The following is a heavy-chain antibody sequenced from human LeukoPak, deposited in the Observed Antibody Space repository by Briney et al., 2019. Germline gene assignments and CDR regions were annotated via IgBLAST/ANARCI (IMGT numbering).Heavy chain of an antibody. D-gene: IGHD6-13*01. CDR3: ASIAAADQGQQAYYYYYMDV. V-gene: IGHV3-30*03. Sequence: GGSLRLSCAASGFTFSSYGMHWVRQAPGKGLEWVAVISYDGSNKYYADSVKGRFTISRDNSKNTLYLQMNSLRAEDTAVYYCASIAAADQGQQAYYYYYMDVWGKGTTVTVSS. CDR1: GFTFSSYG. J-gene: IGHJ6*03. CDR2: ISYDGSNK.